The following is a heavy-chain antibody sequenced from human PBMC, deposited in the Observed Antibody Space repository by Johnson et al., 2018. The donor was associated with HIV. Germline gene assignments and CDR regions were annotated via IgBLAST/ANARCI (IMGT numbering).Heavy chain of an antibody. Sequence: VHLVESGGGVVQPGRSLRLSCAASGFTFSSYAMHWVRQAPGKGLEWVAVVSYDGTNKYYADSVKGRFTISRDNSKNTLYLQMNSLRAEDTAVYYCARELVVITADDAFDIWGQGTMVTVSS. J-gene: IGHJ3*02. V-gene: IGHV3-30*04. CDR1: GFTFSSYA. CDR2: VSYDGTNK. D-gene: IGHD2-21*01. CDR3: ARELVVITADDAFDI.